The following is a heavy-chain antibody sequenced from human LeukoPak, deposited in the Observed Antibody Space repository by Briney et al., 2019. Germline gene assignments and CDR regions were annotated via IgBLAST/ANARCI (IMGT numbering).Heavy chain of an antibody. V-gene: IGHV3-23*01. D-gene: IGHD5-12*01. CDR2: ISGSGGST. CDR1: GFTFSSYA. CDR3: AKDQRGYESLFDY. Sequence: GGSLRLSCAVSGFTFSSYAMSWVRQAPGKGLEWVSAISGSGGSTYYADSVKGRFTISRDNSKNTLYLQMNSLRAEDTAVYYCAKDQRGYESLFDYWGQGTLVTVSS. J-gene: IGHJ4*02.